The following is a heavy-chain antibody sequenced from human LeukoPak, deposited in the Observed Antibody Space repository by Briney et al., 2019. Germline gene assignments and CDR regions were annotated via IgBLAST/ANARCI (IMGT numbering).Heavy chain of an antibody. CDR2: IRYDGSNK. Sequence: TGGSLRLSCAASGFTFSSYGMHWVRQAPGKGLEWVAFIRYDGSNKYYADSVKGRFTISRDNSKNTLYLQMNSLRAEDTAVYYCSREYFDWLWGQGTLVTVSS. V-gene: IGHV3-30*02. CDR1: GFTFSSYG. J-gene: IGHJ4*02. D-gene: IGHD3-9*01. CDR3: SREYFDWL.